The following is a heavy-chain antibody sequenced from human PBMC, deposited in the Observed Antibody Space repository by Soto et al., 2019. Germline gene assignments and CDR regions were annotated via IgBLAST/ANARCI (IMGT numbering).Heavy chain of an antibody. D-gene: IGHD2-2*01. J-gene: IGHJ6*02. V-gene: IGHV3-30-3*01. CDR2: ISYDGSNK. Sequence: GGSLRLSCAASGFTFSSYAMHWVRQAPGKGLEWVAVISYDGSNKYYADSVKGRFTISRDNSKNTLYLQMNSLRAEDTAVYYCTRDLKGVLYYYYGMDVWGQGTTVTVYS. CDR3: TRDLKGVLYYYYGMDV. CDR1: GFTFSSYA.